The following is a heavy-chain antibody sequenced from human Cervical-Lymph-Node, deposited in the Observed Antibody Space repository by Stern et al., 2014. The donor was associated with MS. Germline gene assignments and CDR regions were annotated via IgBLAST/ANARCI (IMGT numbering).Heavy chain of an antibody. CDR2: IVPLFGKP. D-gene: IGHD4-17*01. Sequence: VQLVESGAEVKKPGSSGKVSCKASGGTFSNYATSWVRQAPGQGLEWMGGIVPLFGKPNYAQKFQGRVTITADESTSTAYMDLSSLRSEDTAVYYCASPLPATSVPFGYYGMDVWGQGTTVTV. J-gene: IGHJ6*02. V-gene: IGHV1-69*01. CDR1: GGTFSNYA. CDR3: ASPLPATSVPFGYYGMDV.